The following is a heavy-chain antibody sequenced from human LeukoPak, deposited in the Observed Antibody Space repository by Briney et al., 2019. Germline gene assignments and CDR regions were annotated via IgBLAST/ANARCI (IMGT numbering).Heavy chain of an antibody. D-gene: IGHD1-26*01. Sequence: SETLSLTCSVSAYSISSDHSWGWIRQPPGKGLEWIANIYHSGSTYYNPSLKSRATVSVDTSKNQFSLKLSSVTAADTAVYYCARVDTSIVLSFDPWGQGTLVTVSS. V-gene: IGHV4-38-2*02. CDR1: AYSISSDHS. J-gene: IGHJ5*01. CDR3: ARVDTSIVLSFDP. CDR2: IYHSGST.